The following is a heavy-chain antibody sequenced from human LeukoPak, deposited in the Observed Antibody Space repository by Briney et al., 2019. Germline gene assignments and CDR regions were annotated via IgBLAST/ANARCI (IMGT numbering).Heavy chain of an antibody. CDR2: TSGSI. CDR3: ARVLAIFGLDTTDFYMDV. V-gene: IGHV4-59*11. Sequence: SESLSLTCAVSGASISSHYWSWIRQPPGKGLEWIGYTSGSISDNPSLKSRVAVSVDPSQNQVSLSLTSVTAADTAVYYCARVLAIFGLDTTDFYMDVWGKGTTVTVSS. D-gene: IGHD3/OR15-3a*01. J-gene: IGHJ6*03. CDR1: GASISSHY.